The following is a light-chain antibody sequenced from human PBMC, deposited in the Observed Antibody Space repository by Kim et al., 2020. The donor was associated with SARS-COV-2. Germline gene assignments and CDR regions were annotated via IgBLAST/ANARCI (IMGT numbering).Light chain of an antibody. J-gene: IGLJ1*01. V-gene: IGLV2-14*01. CDR3: SSYTSSSPDV. CDR2: DVS. Sequence: QSALTQPASVSGSPGQSITISCPGTSSDVGGYNYVSCYQQHPGKDPKLMIYDVSKLPTGVSNRFSGSKSVNTASLTISVLQAVDEADYYCSSYTSSSPDVFGTGTKVT. CDR1: SSDVGGYNY.